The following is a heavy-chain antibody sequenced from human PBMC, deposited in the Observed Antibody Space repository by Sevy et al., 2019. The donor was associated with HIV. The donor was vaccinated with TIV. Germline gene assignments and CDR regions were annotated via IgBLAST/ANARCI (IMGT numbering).Heavy chain of an antibody. V-gene: IGHV3-23*01. D-gene: IGHD3-10*01. CDR3: AKEMIRGTYNWFDP. J-gene: IGHJ5*02. Sequence: GGSLRLSCVASGFTFSSYGMSWVRQAPGEGLECVSDISGSGGSTYYADSVRGRFTISRDNSKNTLYLQMNSLRADDTAVYYCAKEMIRGTYNWFDPWGQETLVTVSS. CDR1: GFTFSSYG. CDR2: ISGSGGST.